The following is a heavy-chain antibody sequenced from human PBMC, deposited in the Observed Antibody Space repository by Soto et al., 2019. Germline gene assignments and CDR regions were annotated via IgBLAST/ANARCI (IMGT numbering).Heavy chain of an antibody. CDR2: IWHDGSNE. D-gene: IGHD2-15*01. V-gene: IGHV3-33*01. J-gene: IGHJ4*02. CDR3: ARDFSTYCTGGSCPFDY. Sequence: QVQLVESGGGVVQPGGSLRLSCAASGFTFSAYGMHWVSQAPGKGLEWVALIWHDGSNEYYGDSVKGRFTISRDNSKDTLYQQIDSLRGEDTAVYYCARDFSTYCTGGSCPFDYWGQGTLVIVSS. CDR1: GFTFSAYG.